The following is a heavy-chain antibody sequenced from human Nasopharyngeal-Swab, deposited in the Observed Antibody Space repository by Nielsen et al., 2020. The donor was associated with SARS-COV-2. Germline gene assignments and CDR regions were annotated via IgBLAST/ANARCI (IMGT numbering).Heavy chain of an antibody. CDR2: IYPGDSDT. CDR1: GYSFTSNW. CDR3: ARRACSSTSCRYFDY. J-gene: IGHJ4*02. Sequence: GESLKISCKGSGYSFTSNWIGWVRQMPGKGLEWMGIIYPGDSDTRYSPSFQGQVTISAAKSISTAYLQWSSLKASDTAMYYCARRACSSTSCRYFDYWGQGTLVTVSS. V-gene: IGHV5-51*01. D-gene: IGHD2-2*01.